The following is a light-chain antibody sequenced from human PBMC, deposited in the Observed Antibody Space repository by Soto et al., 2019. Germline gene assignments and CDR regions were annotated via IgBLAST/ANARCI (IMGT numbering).Light chain of an antibody. V-gene: IGKV3-11*01. CDR2: DAS. CDR3: QQYGYSPIT. J-gene: IGKJ5*01. CDR1: QSVSSY. Sequence: EIVLTQSPATLSLSPGERATLSCRASQSVSSYLAWYQQKPGQAPRLLIYDASNRATGIPARFSGSGSGTDFTLTINSLQPEDFATYYCQQYGYSPITFGQGTRLEIK.